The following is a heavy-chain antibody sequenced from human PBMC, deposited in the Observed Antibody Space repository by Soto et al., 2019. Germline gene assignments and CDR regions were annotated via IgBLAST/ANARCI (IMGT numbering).Heavy chain of an antibody. CDR3: AREYSSSSGTFPWFDP. Sequence: PGESLKISCKGSGYSFTSYWIGWVRQMPGKGLEWMGIIYSGDSDTRYSPSFQGQVTISADKSISTAYLQWSSLKASDTAMYYCAREYSSSSGTFPWFDPWGQGTLVTVSS. CDR1: GYSFTSYW. J-gene: IGHJ5*02. V-gene: IGHV5-51*01. D-gene: IGHD6-6*01. CDR2: IYSGDSDT.